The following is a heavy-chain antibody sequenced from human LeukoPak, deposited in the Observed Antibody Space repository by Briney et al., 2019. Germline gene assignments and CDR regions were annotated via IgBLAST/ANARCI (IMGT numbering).Heavy chain of an antibody. V-gene: IGHV4-38-2*02. CDR2: IYHSGST. CDR1: GYSISSGYY. J-gene: IGHJ5*02. CDR3: ARDPYSSSYSNWFDP. D-gene: IGHD6-6*01. Sequence: SETLSLTCTVSGYSISSGYYWGWIRQPPGKGLEWIGSIYHSGSTYYNPSLKSQVTISVDTSKNQYSLKLSSVTAADTAVYYCARDPYSSSYSNWFDPWGQGTLVTVSS.